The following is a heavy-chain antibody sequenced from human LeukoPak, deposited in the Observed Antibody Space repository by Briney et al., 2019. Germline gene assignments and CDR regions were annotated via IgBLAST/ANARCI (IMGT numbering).Heavy chain of an antibody. CDR2: IYYSGST. CDR1: GGSISSDY. Sequence: SETLSLTCTVSGGSISSDYWSWIWQPPGKGLEWIGYIYYSGSTNYNPSLKSRVTISVDTSKNQFSLKLSSVTAADTAVYYCARQGRITMIVVVIPARLYFDYWGQGTLVTVSS. CDR3: ARQGRITMIVVVIPARLYFDY. D-gene: IGHD3-22*01. J-gene: IGHJ4*02. V-gene: IGHV4-59*08.